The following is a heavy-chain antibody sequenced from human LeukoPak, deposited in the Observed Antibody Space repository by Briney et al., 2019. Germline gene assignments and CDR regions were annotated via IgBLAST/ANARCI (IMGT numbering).Heavy chain of an antibody. V-gene: IGHV3-74*01. CDR2: ICPDGTGI. J-gene: IGHJ4*02. CDR1: GFIFSFYC. Sequence: PGGSLRLSCAASGFIFSFYCMHWVRHAPGKGPMWVSRICPDGTGISYADSVKARFTTSRDNAKNTAYLQMNSLREEDTAVYYCVRDFRSADYWGQGTLVTVSS. CDR3: VRDFRSADY.